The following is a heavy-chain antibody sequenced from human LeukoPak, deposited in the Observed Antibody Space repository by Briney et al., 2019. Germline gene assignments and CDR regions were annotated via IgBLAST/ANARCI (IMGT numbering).Heavy chain of an antibody. V-gene: IGHV3-30*02. J-gene: IGHJ6*02. Sequence: PGGSLRPSCAASGFTFSSYGMHWVRQAPGKGLEWVAFIRYDGSNKYYADSVKGRFTISRDNSKNTLYLQMNSLRAEDTAVYYCAKAGREVRGVIKLYCYGMDVWGQGTTVTVSS. D-gene: IGHD3-10*01. CDR1: GFTFSSYG. CDR2: IRYDGSNK. CDR3: AKAGREVRGVIKLYCYGMDV.